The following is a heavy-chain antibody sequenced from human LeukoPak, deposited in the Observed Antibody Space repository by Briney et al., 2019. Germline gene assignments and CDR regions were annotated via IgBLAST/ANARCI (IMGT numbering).Heavy chain of an antibody. CDR2: ISPSGSTK. J-gene: IGHJ4*02. CDR1: GFSFSSYE. V-gene: IGHV3-48*03. D-gene: IGHD6-19*01. Sequence: GGSLRLSCAASGFSFSSYEMNWVRQAPGKGLEWVSNISPSGSTKYYADSVKGRFTVSRDNAKNSLYLQMNGLRAGDTGVYYCTKLAVASADSWGQGTLVTVSS. CDR3: TKLAVASADS.